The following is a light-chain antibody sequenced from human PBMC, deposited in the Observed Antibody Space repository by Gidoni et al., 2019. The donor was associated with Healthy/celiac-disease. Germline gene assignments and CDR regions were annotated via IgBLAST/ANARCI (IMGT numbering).Light chain of an antibody. Sequence: QSVLTQPPSVSAAPGQKVTISCSGSSSNIGNNYVSWYQQLPGTAPKLPIYENNKRPSGIPDRFSGSKSGTSATLGITGLQTGDEADYYCGTWDSSLSLWVFGGGTKLTVL. J-gene: IGLJ3*02. CDR1: SSNIGNNY. CDR3: GTWDSSLSLWV. CDR2: ENN. V-gene: IGLV1-51*02.